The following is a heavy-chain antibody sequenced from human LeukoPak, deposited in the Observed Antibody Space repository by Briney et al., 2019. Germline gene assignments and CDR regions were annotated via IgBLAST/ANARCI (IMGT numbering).Heavy chain of an antibody. V-gene: IGHV1-2*02. J-gene: IGHJ4*02. CDR3: ARDLKVRGVIRY. D-gene: IGHD3-10*01. Sequence: ASVKVSCKASGYTFTGYYMHWVRQAPGQGLEWMGWINPNSGGTNYAQKFQGRVTMTRDTSISTAYMELSRLRSDDTAVYYCARDLKVRGVIRYWGQGTLVTVSP. CDR1: GYTFTGYY. CDR2: INPNSGGT.